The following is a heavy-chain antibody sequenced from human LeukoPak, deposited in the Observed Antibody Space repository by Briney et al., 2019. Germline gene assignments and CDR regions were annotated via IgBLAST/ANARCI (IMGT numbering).Heavy chain of an antibody. CDR3: ARGVTSRAVAGRVYYFDY. Sequence: SEILSLTCTVSGASISSYSWSWIRQPAGKGLEWIGDISGTGNTNYNPSLKSRVTMSIDASKNQFSLKLTSVTAADTAVYYCARGVTSRAVAGRVYYFDYWGQGTLVTVSS. D-gene: IGHD6-19*01. CDR2: ISGTGNT. J-gene: IGHJ4*02. V-gene: IGHV4-4*07. CDR1: GASISSYS.